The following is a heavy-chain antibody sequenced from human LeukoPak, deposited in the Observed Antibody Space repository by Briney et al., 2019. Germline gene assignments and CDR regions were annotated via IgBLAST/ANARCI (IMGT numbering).Heavy chain of an antibody. D-gene: IGHD3-10*01. J-gene: IGHJ4*02. CDR3: ARENTLVRGTRNPFDY. Sequence: SQTLSLTCAISGDSVSSNDAAWDWIRQSPSRGLEWLGRTFYRYKWYYDSAVSVKSRITINPDTSKNPFSLQLNSVTPEDTAVYYCARENTLVRGTRNPFDYWGRGTLVTVSS. CDR2: TFYRYKWYY. CDR1: GDSVSSNDAA. V-gene: IGHV6-1*01.